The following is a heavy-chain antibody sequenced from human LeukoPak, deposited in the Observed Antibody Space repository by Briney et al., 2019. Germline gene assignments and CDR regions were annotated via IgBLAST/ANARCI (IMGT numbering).Heavy chain of an antibody. CDR3: ASGYSTTLDF. CDR1: GGSISRYY. Sequence: PETLSLTCNLSGGSISRYYWAWVRQPPGVGLESIGKIHNGGIAYYTPSLKSRVTLSMDASRNQVSLRLSSVTAAATAVYYCASGYSTTLDFWGPGTLVTVSS. CDR2: IHNGGIA. J-gene: IGHJ4*02. V-gene: IGHV4-59*04. D-gene: IGHD6-13*01.